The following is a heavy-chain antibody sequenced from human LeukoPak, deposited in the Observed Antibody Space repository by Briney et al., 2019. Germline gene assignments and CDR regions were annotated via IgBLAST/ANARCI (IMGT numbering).Heavy chain of an antibody. D-gene: IGHD3-9*01. CDR2: IWYDGSNK. CDR3: ARLNFDWPSEVDY. V-gene: IGHV3-33*01. Sequence: GRSLRLSCAASGFTFSSYGMHWVRQAPGKGLEWVAVIWYDGSNKYYADSVKGRFTISRDNSKNTLYLQMNSLRAEDTAVYYCARLNFDWPSEVDYWGQGTLVTVSS. J-gene: IGHJ4*02. CDR1: GFTFSSYG.